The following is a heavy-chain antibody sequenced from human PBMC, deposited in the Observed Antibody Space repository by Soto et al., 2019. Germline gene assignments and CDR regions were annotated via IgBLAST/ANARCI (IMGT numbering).Heavy chain of an antibody. CDR1: GGSITIGGYC. J-gene: IGHJ4*02. CDR2: ICHSGNT. D-gene: IGHD3-10*01. V-gene: IGHV4-30-2*01. Sequence: SETLSLTCTVSGGSITIGGYCWSWIRQPPGQGLEWIGYICHSGNTYYNPSLKSRVTTSLDRSKNQFSLNLSSVTAADTAVYYCARDFYYYGSGTMGGYFDYWGQGTLVTVSS. CDR3: ARDFYYYGSGTMGGYFDY.